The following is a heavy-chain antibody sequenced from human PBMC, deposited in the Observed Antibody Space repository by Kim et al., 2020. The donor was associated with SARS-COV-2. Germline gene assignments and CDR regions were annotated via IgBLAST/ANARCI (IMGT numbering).Heavy chain of an antibody. Sequence: ASVKVSCKASGYSFTDYYMHWVRQAPGQGLEWMGWLNPNSGGTSYAQKFQGRVTMTRETSTTTAYMELSRLISDDTAVYYCAKDRLDGMDVWGQGTTIIVSS. CDR1: GYSFTDYY. V-gene: IGHV1-2*02. CDR2: LNPNSGGT. J-gene: IGHJ6*02. CDR3: AKDRLDGMDV.